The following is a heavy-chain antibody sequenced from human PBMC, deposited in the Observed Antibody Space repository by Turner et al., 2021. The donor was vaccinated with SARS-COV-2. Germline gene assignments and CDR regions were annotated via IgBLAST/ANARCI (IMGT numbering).Heavy chain of an antibody. CDR1: GGTFSRYT. V-gene: IGHV1-69*10. CDR3: ARDRNSGYGDYTG. J-gene: IGHJ4*02. Sequence: QVQLVQSGAAVRKLGSSVKISCKASGGTFSRYTISWVRQAPGQGREWMGGSIPILGIANYAQMFKGRVTITADKSTSTAYMELSSLRSEDTAVYYCARDRNSGYGDYTGWGQGTLVTVSS. CDR2: SIPILGIA. D-gene: IGHD4-17*01.